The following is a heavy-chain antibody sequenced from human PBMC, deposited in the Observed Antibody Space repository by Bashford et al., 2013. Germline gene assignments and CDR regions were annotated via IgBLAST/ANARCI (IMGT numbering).Heavy chain of an antibody. CDR3: ARMMSGYSARDY. V-gene: IGHV3-23*01. J-gene: IGHJ4*02. CDR2: ISGSGAST. D-gene: IGHD3-3*01. Sequence: VRQAPGKGLEWISVISGSGASTYYADSVKGRFTISRDDSKNTLFLQMNTLRAEDTALYFCARMMSGYSARDYWGQGTLVTVSS.